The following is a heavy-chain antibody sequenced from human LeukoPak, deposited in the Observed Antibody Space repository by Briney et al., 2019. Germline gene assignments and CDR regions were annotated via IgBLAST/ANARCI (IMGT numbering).Heavy chain of an antibody. J-gene: IGHJ4*02. CDR3: AREARGTLAAAGTGGFDD. V-gene: IGHV3-66*01. Sequence: PGGSLRLSCAASGFIVSNTYLSWVRQAPGKGLEWGSVIYRGGNTYYADSVKGRFTISRDNSKNTLYLQMNSLRAEDTAVYYCAREARGTLAAAGTGGFDDWGQGTLVTVSS. CDR1: GFIVSNTY. D-gene: IGHD6-13*01. CDR2: IYRGGNT.